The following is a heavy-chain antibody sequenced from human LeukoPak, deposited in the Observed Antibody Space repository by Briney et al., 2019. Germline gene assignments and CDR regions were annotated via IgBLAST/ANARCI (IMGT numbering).Heavy chain of an antibody. J-gene: IGHJ4*02. CDR2: IRPDGVET. V-gene: IGHV3-74*01. CDR1: GFTFTNHW. CDR3: GRDAVLRSGSIDY. D-gene: IGHD3-10*01. Sequence: PGGSLRLSCAASGFTFTNHWMHWVRHVPGKGLVWVSRIRPDGVETNHADSVKGRFTTYRDNAKDILYLQMNSLGVEHTAVYHCGRDAVLRSGSIDYWAQGALVTVSS.